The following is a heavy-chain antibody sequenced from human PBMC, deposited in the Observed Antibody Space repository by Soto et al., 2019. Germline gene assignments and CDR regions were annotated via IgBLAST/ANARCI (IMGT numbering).Heavy chain of an antibody. CDR1: GYNFTTFW. CDR3: ARLGFPGAIYFDS. J-gene: IGHJ4*02. V-gene: IGHV5-51*01. CDR2: IYPGDSET. Sequence: GESLKISCKGSGYNFTTFWIGWVRQMPGKGLEWMGIIYPGDSETKYSPDFEGQVTISADRSTNTAYLQWRSLRASDTAMYYCARLGFPGAIYFDSWGLGTRVTVS.